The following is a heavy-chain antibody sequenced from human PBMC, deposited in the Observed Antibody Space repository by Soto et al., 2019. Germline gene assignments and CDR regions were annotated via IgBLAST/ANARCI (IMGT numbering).Heavy chain of an antibody. CDR1: GFTFDDYA. D-gene: IGHD3-22*01. Sequence: GGSLRLSCAASGFTFDDYAMHWVRQAPGKXLEWVSGISRNSGSIGYADSVKGRFTISRDNAKNSLYLQMNSLRAEDTALYYCAKDGSPYYYDSSGYPADYYGMDVWGQGTTVTVSS. CDR2: ISRNSGSI. V-gene: IGHV3-9*01. CDR3: AKDGSPYYYDSSGYPADYYGMDV. J-gene: IGHJ6*02.